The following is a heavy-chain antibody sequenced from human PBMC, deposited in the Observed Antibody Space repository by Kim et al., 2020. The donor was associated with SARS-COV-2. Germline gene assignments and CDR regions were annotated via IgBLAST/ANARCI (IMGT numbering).Heavy chain of an antibody. Sequence: ARKFKGEVRITADKSTSTAYMELGSLRSEDTAVYYCARVTLSRGYFDYWGQGTLVTVSS. V-gene: IGHV1-69*04. D-gene: IGHD3-22*01. CDR3: ARVTLSRGYFDY. J-gene: IGHJ4*02.